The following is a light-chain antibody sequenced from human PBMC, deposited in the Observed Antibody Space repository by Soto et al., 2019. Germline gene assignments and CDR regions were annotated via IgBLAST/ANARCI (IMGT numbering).Light chain of an antibody. Sequence: EIVMTQSPATLSVSPGERATLSCRASQSVGSDLAWYQQRPGQAPRLVIFGASTRAAGIPARFSGSGSGTEFTLTISSLQSEDFAVYYCQQRSNWPPRITFGQGTRLEIK. V-gene: IGKV3-15*01. CDR2: GAS. CDR1: QSVGSD. CDR3: QQRSNWPPRIT. J-gene: IGKJ5*01.